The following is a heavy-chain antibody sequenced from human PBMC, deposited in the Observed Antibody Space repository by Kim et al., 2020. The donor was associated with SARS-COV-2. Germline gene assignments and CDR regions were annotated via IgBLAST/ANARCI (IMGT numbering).Heavy chain of an antibody. J-gene: IGHJ5*02. V-gene: IGHV7-4-1*02. CDR1: GYTFTSYA. CDR3: ARGFKLPGIAVAGNWFDT. Sequence: ASVKVSCKASGYTFTSYAMNWVRQAPGQGLEWMGWINTNTGNPTYAQGFTGRFVFSLDTSVSTAYLQISSLKAEDTAVYYCARGFKLPGIAVAGNWFDTWGQGTLVTVSS. CDR2: INTNTGNP. D-gene: IGHD6-19*01.